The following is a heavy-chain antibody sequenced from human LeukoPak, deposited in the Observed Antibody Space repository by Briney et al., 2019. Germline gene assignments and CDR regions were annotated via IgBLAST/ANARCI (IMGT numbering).Heavy chain of an antibody. CDR2: IKEDGSDK. Sequence: GGSLRLSCAASRFIFSSYWMAWVRQAPGKGLEWVANIKEDGSDKNYVDSVKGRFTISRDNAKNSLYLQMNSLRAEDRAVYYCARDAGYGYDRFDYWGQGTQVTVSS. CDR1: RFIFSSYW. D-gene: IGHD5-18*01. V-gene: IGHV3-7*01. J-gene: IGHJ4*02. CDR3: ARDAGYGYDRFDY.